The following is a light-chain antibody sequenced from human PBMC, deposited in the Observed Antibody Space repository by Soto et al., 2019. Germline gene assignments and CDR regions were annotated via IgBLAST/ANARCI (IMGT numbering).Light chain of an antibody. J-gene: IGKJ3*01. CDR1: QYVTNNF. CDR2: DAY. Sequence: EIVLTQSPGTLSLSPGERATLSCRASQYVTNNFFAWYQQKPGQTPRLLIYDAYIRVTGIADRLSGSGSGAHFPLTISRLEPQDFAVYYCQLYVTSRQFISGPGARV. CDR3: QLYVTSRQFI. V-gene: IGKV3-20*01.